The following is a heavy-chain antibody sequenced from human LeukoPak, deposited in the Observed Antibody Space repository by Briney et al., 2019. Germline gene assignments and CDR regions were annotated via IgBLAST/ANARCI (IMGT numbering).Heavy chain of an antibody. CDR2: IYYSGST. CDR1: GGSISSYY. Sequence: PSETLSLTCTVSGGSISSYYWSWIRQPPGKGLEWIGYIYYSGSTNYNPSLKSRVTISVDTSKNQFSLKLSSVTAADTAVYYCAASGDGYNRGRSYWGQGTLVTVSS. J-gene: IGHJ4*02. D-gene: IGHD5-24*01. CDR3: AASGDGYNRGRSY. V-gene: IGHV4-59*01.